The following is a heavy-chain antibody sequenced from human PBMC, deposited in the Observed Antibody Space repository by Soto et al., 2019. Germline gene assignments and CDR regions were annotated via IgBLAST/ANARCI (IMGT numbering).Heavy chain of an antibody. CDR2: IYYSGST. J-gene: IGHJ1*01. Sequence: QLQLQESGPGLVKPSETLSLTCTVSGGSISSSSYYWGWIRQPPGKGLEWIGSIYYSGSTYYNPSLKSRVTISLDTSKNQFSLKLSSVTAADTAVYYCARQIYCSSTSCSPEYFQHWGQGTLVTVSS. D-gene: IGHD2-2*01. CDR1: GGSISSSSYY. CDR3: ARQIYCSSTSCSPEYFQH. V-gene: IGHV4-39*01.